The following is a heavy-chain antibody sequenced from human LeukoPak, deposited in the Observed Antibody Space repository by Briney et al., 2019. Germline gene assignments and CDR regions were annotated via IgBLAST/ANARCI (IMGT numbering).Heavy chain of an antibody. V-gene: IGHV1-2*02. CDR3: ARDKPLLWFGELSGNFDN. D-gene: IGHD3-10*01. CDR2: INPNSGST. CDR1: GYTFTGYY. Sequence: ASVKVTCKASGYTFTGYYMHWVRQAPGQGLEWMGWINPNSGSTNYAQKFQGRVTMTRDTSTSTAYMELSRLRSDDTAVYYCARDKPLLWFGELSGNFDNWGQGTLVTVSS. J-gene: IGHJ4*02.